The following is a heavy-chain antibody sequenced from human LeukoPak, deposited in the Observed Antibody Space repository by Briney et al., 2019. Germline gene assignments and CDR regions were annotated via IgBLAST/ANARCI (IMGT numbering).Heavy chain of an antibody. Sequence: GGSLRLSCAGSGFTFSYYAMMWVRQAPGRGLEWVSAIRSGGGGTVYAESVKGRFTISRDDSKNTLFLQMNNMRGEDTAVYYCARDPNGDYVGAFEMWGPGTEVTVS. J-gene: IGHJ3*02. CDR3: ARDPNGDYVGAFEM. CDR1: GFTFSYYA. CDR2: IRSGGGGT. V-gene: IGHV3-23*01. D-gene: IGHD4-17*01.